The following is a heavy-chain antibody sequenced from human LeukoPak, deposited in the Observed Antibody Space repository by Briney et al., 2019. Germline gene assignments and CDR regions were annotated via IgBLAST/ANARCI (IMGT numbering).Heavy chain of an antibody. CDR2: ISSNGGST. J-gene: IGHJ3*02. CDR1: GFTFSSCA. CDR3: VKPSYCGGDCYSVGAFDI. V-gene: IGHV3-64D*09. D-gene: IGHD2-21*02. Sequence: GGSLRLSCSASGFTFSSCAMHWVRQAPGKGLEYVSAISSNGGSTYYADSVKGRFTISRDNSKNTLYLQMSSLRAEDTAVYYCVKPSYCGGDCYSVGAFDIWGQGTMVTVSS.